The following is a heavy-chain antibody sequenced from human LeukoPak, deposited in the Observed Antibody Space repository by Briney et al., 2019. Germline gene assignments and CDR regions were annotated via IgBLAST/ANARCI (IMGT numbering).Heavy chain of an antibody. V-gene: IGHV5-10-1*01. CDR3: ACSSWYYYYYGMDV. Sequence: GESLKISCKGSGYSFTSYWISWVRQMPGKGLEWMGRIDPSDSYTNYGPSFQGHVTISADKSISTAYLQWSSLKASDTAMYYCACSSWYYYYYGMDVWGKGTTVTVSS. CDR2: IDPSDSYT. CDR1: GYSFTSYW. J-gene: IGHJ6*04. D-gene: IGHD6-13*01.